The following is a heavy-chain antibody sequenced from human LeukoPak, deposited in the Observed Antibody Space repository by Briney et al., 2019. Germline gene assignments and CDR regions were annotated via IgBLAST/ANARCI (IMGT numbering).Heavy chain of an antibody. V-gene: IGHV3-30*18. D-gene: IGHD5-12*01. CDR2: ISYDGSNK. CDR3: AKDAAYEYSGYDSHFDY. J-gene: IGHJ4*02. Sequence: PGRSLRLSCAASGFTFSSYGMHWVRQAPGKGLEWVAVISYDGSNKYFGDSVKGRFSISRDNSRNTLYLQLNSLRVEDTAVYYCAKDAAYEYSGYDSHFDYWGLGTLVTVSS. CDR1: GFTFSSYG.